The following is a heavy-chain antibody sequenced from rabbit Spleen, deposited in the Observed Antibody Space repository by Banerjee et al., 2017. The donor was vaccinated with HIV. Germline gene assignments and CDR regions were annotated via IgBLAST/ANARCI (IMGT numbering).Heavy chain of an antibody. V-gene: IGHV1S43*01. J-gene: IGHJ4*01. D-gene: IGHD2-1*01. CDR2: IDPIFHVT. Sequence: QSLEESGGGLVKPGGTLTLTCKASGLDFSNYWMCWVRQAPGKGLEWIGYIDPIFHVTTYANWVNGRFSISRENTQNTVYLQLNSLTAADTANYFCARERADSVGGDYVPFNLWGQGTLVTVS. CDR1: GLDFSNYW. CDR3: ARERADSVGGDYVPFNL.